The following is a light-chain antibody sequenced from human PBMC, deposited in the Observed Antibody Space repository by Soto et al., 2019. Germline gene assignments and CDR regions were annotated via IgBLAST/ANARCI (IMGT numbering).Light chain of an antibody. CDR2: SNH. J-gene: IGLJ2*01. CDR3: AAWDDSPSGVV. Sequence: QSVLTQPPSASGTPGQRVTISCSGSSSNIGSNSVYWYQQLPGTAPKLLIYSNHQRPSGVPDRFSGFKSGTSASLAISGLRSEDEDNYYCAAWDDSPSGVVFGGGTKLTVL. CDR1: SSNIGSNS. V-gene: IGLV1-47*02.